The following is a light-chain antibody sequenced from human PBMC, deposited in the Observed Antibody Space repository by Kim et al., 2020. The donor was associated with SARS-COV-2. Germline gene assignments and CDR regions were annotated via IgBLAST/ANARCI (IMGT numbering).Light chain of an antibody. CDR3: GVWDTSLSGVV. CDR1: SSNIVSHY. Sequence: GQKVHISCSESSSNIVSHYVSWLQHFPGTAPKVHIYDNNKRPSGIPDRFSGSKSGTSATLGITGLQTGDEAHYYCGVWDTSLSGVVLGGGTQLTVL. CDR2: DNN. V-gene: IGLV1-51*01. J-gene: IGLJ3*02.